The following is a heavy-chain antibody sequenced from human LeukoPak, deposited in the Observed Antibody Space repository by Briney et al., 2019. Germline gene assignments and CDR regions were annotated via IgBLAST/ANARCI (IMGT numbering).Heavy chain of an antibody. Sequence: PSETLSLTCAVSGYSITSGYYWGWIRQPPGKGLEWIGTIYHSGSTYYNPSLKSRVIVSVDTSKNQFSLKLSSVTAADTAVYYCVRSPYYYYHMDVWGKGTSVTVSS. V-gene: IGHV4-38-2*01. CDR2: IYHSGST. J-gene: IGHJ6*03. CDR1: GYSITSGYY. CDR3: VRSPYYYYHMDV.